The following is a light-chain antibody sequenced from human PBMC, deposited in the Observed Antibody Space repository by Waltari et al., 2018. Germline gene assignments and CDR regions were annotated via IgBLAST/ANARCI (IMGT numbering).Light chain of an antibody. CDR3: NSRDSSGNHEV. Sequence: SSELTQDPAVSVALGQTVRITCQGDSLRSYYASWYQQKPGQAPVLVISGKNNRPSGTPDRFSGSSSGTTAYLTITGAQAEDEADYYCNSRDSSGNHEVFGGGTKLTVL. CDR1: SLRSYY. J-gene: IGLJ2*01. V-gene: IGLV3-19*01. CDR2: GKN.